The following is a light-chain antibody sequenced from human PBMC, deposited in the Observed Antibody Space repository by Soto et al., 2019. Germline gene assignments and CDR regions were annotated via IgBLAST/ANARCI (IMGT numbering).Light chain of an antibody. CDR1: SSDVGGYNY. CDR3: SSYTSSSTPNYF. V-gene: IGLV2-14*01. CDR2: DVS. Sequence: QSSLTQPASVSGSPGQSITISCTGTSSDVGGYNYVSWYQQQPGKSPKLMIYDVSNRPSGVSYRFSGSKSGNTASLTISGLQAEDEADDYCSSYTSSSTPNYFFGTGTKLTVL. J-gene: IGLJ1*01.